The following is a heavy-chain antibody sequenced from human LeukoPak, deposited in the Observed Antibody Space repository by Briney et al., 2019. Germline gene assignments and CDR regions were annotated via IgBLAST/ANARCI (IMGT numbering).Heavy chain of an antibody. D-gene: IGHD3-3*01. CDR3: ARLSRTIFGVVIHYYFNY. V-gene: IGHV4-59*01. Sequence: PSETLSLTCTVSGGSISSYYWSWIRQPPGKGLEWIGYIYYSGSTNYNPSLKSRVTISVDTSKNQFSLKLSSVTAADTAVYYCARLSRTIFGVVIHYYFNYWGQGTLVTVSS. CDR2: IYYSGST. CDR1: GGSISSYY. J-gene: IGHJ4*02.